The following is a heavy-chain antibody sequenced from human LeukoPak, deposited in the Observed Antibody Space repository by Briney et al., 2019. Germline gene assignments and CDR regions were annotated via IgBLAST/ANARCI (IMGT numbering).Heavy chain of an antibody. D-gene: IGHD1-1*01. J-gene: IGHJ4*02. CDR1: GFTFNTYN. CDR3: ARGYWNFDN. CDR2: ISSSSRYI. Sequence: PGGSLRLSCAASGFTFNTYNMNWVRQAPGKGLEWVSSISSSSRYIYFADSLKGRFTISRDNAKNSLYLQMNSLRAEDTAVYYCARGYWNFDNWGQGTLVSVSS. V-gene: IGHV3-21*01.